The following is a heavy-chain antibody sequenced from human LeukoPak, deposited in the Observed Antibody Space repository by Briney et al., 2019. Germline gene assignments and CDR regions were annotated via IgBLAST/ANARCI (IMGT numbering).Heavy chain of an antibody. V-gene: IGHV3-9*01. CDR1: GFTFDDYA. J-gene: IGHJ6*02. CDR3: GKGYGSGLPYGMDV. Sequence: PGGSLRLSCAASGFTFDDYAMHWGRQAPGKGLEWVSGISWNSGSIAYADSVKGRFTISRDNAKNSLYLRMNSLRPEDTALYYCGKGYGSGLPYGMDVWGQGTTVTVSS. CDR2: ISWNSGSI. D-gene: IGHD4-17*01.